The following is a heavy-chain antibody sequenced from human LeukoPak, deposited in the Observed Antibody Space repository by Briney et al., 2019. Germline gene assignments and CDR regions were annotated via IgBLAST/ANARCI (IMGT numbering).Heavy chain of an antibody. CDR1: GFTFSSYN. D-gene: IGHD5-18*01. CDR3: ARDQNSYGYCYFDY. Sequence: GGSLRLSCAASGFTFSSYNMNWVRQAPGKGLEWVSYISRSSSYVYYAASVKGRFTISRDNAKNSLYLQMNSLRAEDTAVYYCARDQNSYGYCYFDYWGQGTLVTASS. V-gene: IGHV3-21*01. J-gene: IGHJ4*02. CDR2: ISRSSSYV.